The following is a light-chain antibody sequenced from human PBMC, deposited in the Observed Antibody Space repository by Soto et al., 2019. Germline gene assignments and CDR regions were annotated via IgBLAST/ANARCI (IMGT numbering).Light chain of an antibody. CDR2: LGS. Sequence: EIVMTQSPVSLPVTPGEPASISCRSSQSLLHSNGYNYLDWYLQKPGQSPQLLIYLGSNRASGVTDRFSGSRSGTDFTLKISRVEAEDVGVYYCMQALQTPKTFGQGTKVEIK. V-gene: IGKV2-28*01. CDR1: QSLLHSNGYNY. J-gene: IGKJ1*01. CDR3: MQALQTPKT.